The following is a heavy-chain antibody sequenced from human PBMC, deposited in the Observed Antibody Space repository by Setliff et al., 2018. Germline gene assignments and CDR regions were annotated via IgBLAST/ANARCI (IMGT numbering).Heavy chain of an antibody. V-gene: IGHV4-34*01. CDR3: ATLTGDRGVDY. Sequence: SETLSHTCAVYGGSFSDYYWSWVRQPPGKGLEWIGEIYHSGSTNYNPSLKSRVTISVDTSKNQFSLNLNSVTAADTAVYYCATLTGDRGVDYWGQGRLVTVS. CDR2: IYHSGST. CDR1: GGSFSDYY. J-gene: IGHJ4*02. D-gene: IGHD7-27*01.